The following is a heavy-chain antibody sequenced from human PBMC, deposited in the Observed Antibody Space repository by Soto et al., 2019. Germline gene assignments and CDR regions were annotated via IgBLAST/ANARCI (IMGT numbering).Heavy chain of an antibody. CDR3: AKATATGGGAFDI. J-gene: IGHJ3*02. D-gene: IGHD2-8*02. Sequence: LRLSCAASGFTCSSYDMSWVRQAPGKGLEWVSTILVGGSTHYPDSVKGWFTISGDNSKNTVFLQMNSLTAGDTAVYYCAKATATGGGAFDICGQGTVVTVSS. V-gene: IGHV3-23*01. CDR2: ILVGGST. CDR1: GFTCSSYD.